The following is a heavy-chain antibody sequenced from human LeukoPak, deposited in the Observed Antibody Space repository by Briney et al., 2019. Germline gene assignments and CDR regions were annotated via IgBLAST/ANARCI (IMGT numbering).Heavy chain of an antibody. CDR1: GFSFSSYA. CDR3: AKGSGGSCHSATDY. V-gene: IGHV3-23*01. CDR2: ICGSSSST. J-gene: IGHJ4*02. Sequence: GGSLRLSCAASGFSFSSYAMNWVRQAPGKGLEWVSVICGSSSSTYYVDSVKGRFTISRDNSKNTLYLQMNSLRAEDTAIYYCAKGSGGSCHSATDYWGQGTMVTVSS. D-gene: IGHD2-15*01.